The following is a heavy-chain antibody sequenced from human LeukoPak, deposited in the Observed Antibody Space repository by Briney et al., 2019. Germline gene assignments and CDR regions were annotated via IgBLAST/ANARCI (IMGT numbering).Heavy chain of an antibody. D-gene: IGHD1-1*01. CDR2: IVVGSGNT. V-gene: IGHV1-58*02. CDR3: AARHNWNDANY. CDR1: GGTFSSYA. Sequence: ASVKVSCKASGGTFSSYAISWVRQAPGQGLEWIGWIVVGSGNTNYAQKFQERVTITRDMSTSTAYMELSSLRSEDTAVYYCAARHNWNDANYWGQGTLVTVSS. J-gene: IGHJ4*02.